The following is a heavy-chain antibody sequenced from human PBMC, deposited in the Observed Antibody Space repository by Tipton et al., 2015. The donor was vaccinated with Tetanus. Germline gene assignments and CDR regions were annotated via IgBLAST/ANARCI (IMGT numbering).Heavy chain of an antibody. CDR2: INHTGST. D-gene: IGHD5/OR15-5a*01. CDR3: ARLREIVSRSGWAFDY. Sequence: TLSLTCAVSGGSFTDSYWSWIRQSPGKGLEWIGEINHTGSTYSKPSLKSRLTMSVDTSTNQFSLRLRSVTAADTAVFYCARLREIVSRSGWAFDYWGQGMVVTVSS. CDR1: GGSFTDSY. V-gene: IGHV4-34*01. J-gene: IGHJ4*02.